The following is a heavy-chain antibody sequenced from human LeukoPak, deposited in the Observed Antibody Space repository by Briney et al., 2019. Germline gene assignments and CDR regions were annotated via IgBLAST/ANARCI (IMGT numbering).Heavy chain of an antibody. CDR1: GYTFTGYY. Sequence: ASVKVSCKASGYTFTGYYMHWVRQAPGQGLEWMGWISAYNGNTNYAQKLQGRVTMTTDTSTSTAYMELRSLRSDDTAVYYCARDRIARLSDAFDIWGQGTMVTVSS. J-gene: IGHJ3*02. D-gene: IGHD2-21*01. CDR2: ISAYNGNT. CDR3: ARDRIARLSDAFDI. V-gene: IGHV1-18*04.